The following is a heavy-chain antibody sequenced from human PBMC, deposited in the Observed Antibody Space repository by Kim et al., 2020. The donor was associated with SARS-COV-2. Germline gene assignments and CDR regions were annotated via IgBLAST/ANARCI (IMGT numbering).Heavy chain of an antibody. CDR3: ATGVGMGVPSWFDP. D-gene: IGHD1-26*01. CDR1: GYTLTELS. CDR2: FDPEDGET. V-gene: IGHV1-24*01. J-gene: IGHJ5*02. Sequence: ASVKVSCKVSGYTLTELSMHWVRQAPGKGLEWMGGFDPEDGETIYAQKFQGRATMTEDTSTDTAYMELSSLRSEDTAVYYCATGVGMGVPSWFDPWGQGTLVTVSS.